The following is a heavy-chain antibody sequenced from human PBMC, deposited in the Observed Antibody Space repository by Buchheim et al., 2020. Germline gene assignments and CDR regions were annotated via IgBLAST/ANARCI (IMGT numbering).Heavy chain of an antibody. CDR2: ISGSGGST. Sequence: EVQLLESGGGLVQPGGSLRLSCAASGFTFSSYAMSWVRQAPGKGLEWVSAISGSGGSTYYADSVKGRFTISRDNSKTTLYLQMNSLRAEDTAVYYCAKRSIAAAGGLDYYYGMDVWGQGTT. V-gene: IGHV3-23*01. D-gene: IGHD6-13*01. J-gene: IGHJ6*02. CDR1: GFTFSSYA. CDR3: AKRSIAAAGGLDYYYGMDV.